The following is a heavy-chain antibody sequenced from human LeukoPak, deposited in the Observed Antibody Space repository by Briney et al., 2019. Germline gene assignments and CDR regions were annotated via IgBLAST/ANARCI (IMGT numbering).Heavy chain of an antibody. J-gene: IGHJ5*02. CDR2: ISYDGSIN. CDR3: ARDKSVVPTHYFDP. D-gene: IGHD2-21*01. Sequence: PGGSLRLSCAPSGFTFSRHAMHWVRQAPGKGLAWAALISYDGSINLYADSVKGRFIIPRDTSENTLYLQMNSLRAEDTALYYCARDKSVVPTHYFDPWGRGTLVTVSS. CDR1: GFTFSRHA. V-gene: IGHV3-30-3*01.